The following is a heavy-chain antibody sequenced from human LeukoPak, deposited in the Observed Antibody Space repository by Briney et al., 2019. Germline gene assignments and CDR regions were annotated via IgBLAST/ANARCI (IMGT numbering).Heavy chain of an antibody. J-gene: IGHJ4*02. D-gene: IGHD3-22*01. CDR2: IYIGGST. CDR3: YSMIVVEIRVINDY. CDR1: GFTVSSNY. V-gene: IGHV3-66*01. Sequence: GGSLTLSCAVSGFTVSSNYMSWVRQAPGKGLGWVSVIYIGGSTYYADSVKGRFTISIDNSKNTLYLKMNSLRAEDTAVYYCYSMIVVEIRVINDYWGQGTMVTVSS.